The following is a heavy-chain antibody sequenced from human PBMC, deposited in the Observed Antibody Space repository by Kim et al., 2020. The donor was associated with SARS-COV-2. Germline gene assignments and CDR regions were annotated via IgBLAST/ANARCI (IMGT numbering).Heavy chain of an antibody. CDR1: GFTFSSYS. V-gene: IGHV3-21*01. D-gene: IGHD2-2*01. Sequence: GGSLRLSCAASGFTFSSYSMNWVRQAPGKGLEWVSSISSSSYIYYADSVKGRFTISRDNAKNSLYLQMNSLRAEDTAVYYCARGRAIRTYFDYWGQGTLVTVSS. CDR3: ARGRAIRTYFDY. CDR2: ISSSSYI. J-gene: IGHJ4*02.